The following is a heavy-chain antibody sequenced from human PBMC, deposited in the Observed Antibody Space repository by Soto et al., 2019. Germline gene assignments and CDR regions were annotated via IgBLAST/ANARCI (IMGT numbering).Heavy chain of an antibody. CDR1: GGSVSSDNYY. D-gene: IGHD6-13*01. Sequence: SETLSLTCTVSGGSVSSDNYYWSWIRQPPGKGLEWIGYMYYSGSPKYNPSLKSRLTMSVDTSRNQFSLKLNSVTAADTAVYYCATSGDSSSGHYYYGMDVWGRGTTVTVS. V-gene: IGHV4-61*01. J-gene: IGHJ6*02. CDR3: ATSGDSSSGHYYYGMDV. CDR2: MYYSGSP.